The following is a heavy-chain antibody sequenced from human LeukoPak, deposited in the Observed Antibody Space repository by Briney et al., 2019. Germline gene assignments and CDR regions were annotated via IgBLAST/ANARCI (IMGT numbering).Heavy chain of an antibody. V-gene: IGHV4-61*08. Sequence: SETLSLTCSVSGDSVSRSDSYWDWIRQPPGKGLEWIGTIYYSGSTNYNPSLKSRVTISVDTSKNQFSLKLSSVTAADTAVYYCARYPERFDYWGQGTLVTVSS. CDR3: ARYPERFDY. D-gene: IGHD1-1*01. CDR2: IYYSGST. CDR1: GDSVSRSDSY. J-gene: IGHJ4*02.